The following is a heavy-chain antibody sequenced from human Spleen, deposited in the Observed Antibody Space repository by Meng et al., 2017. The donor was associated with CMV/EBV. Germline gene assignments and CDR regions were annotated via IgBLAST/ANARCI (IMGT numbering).Heavy chain of an antibody. J-gene: IGHJ4*02. D-gene: IGHD3-10*01. CDR1: GFSVSTTY. V-gene: IGHV3-30-3*01. CDR2: ISYDGSNK. Sequence: GESLKISCAASGFSVSTTYMSWVRQAPGKGLEWVAVISYDGSNKYYADSVKGRFTISRDNSKNTLYLQMNSLRAEDTAVYYCARELASITMVRGVIDYWGQGTLVTVSS. CDR3: ARELASITMVRGVIDY.